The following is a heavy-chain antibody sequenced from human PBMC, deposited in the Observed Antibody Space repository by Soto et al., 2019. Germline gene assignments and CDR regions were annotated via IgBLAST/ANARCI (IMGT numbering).Heavy chain of an antibody. Sequence: ASVKVSCKASGGTFSSCAISWVRQAPGQGLEWMGGIIPIFGTANYAQKFQGRVTITADESTSTAYMELSSLRSEDTAVYYCARLGSSARYYYYGMDVWGQGTTVTVSS. CDR1: GGTFSSCA. V-gene: IGHV1-69*13. CDR3: ARLGSSARYYYYGMDV. CDR2: IIPIFGTA. D-gene: IGHD6-13*01. J-gene: IGHJ6*02.